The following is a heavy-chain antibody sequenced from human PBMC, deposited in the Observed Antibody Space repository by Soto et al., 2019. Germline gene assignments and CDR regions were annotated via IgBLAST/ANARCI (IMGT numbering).Heavy chain of an antibody. CDR2: MHYTGFS. J-gene: IGHJ6*02. CDR1: GDSVTSHY. D-gene: IGHD1-20*01. V-gene: IGHV4-59*02. Sequence: SSETLSLTCSFSGDSVTSHYLTWIRQSPEKGLEWIAYMHYTGFSNYNPSLKSRLTISIDTSKNQFSLKLSSVTAADTAVYYCARDSASYNWNGRDYYGMDVWGQGTTVTVSS. CDR3: ARDSASYNWNGRDYYGMDV.